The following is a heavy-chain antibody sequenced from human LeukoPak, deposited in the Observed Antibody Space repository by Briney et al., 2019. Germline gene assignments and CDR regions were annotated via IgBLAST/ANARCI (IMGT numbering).Heavy chain of an antibody. CDR3: AKDSRRLGPGGAFDI. J-gene: IGHJ3*02. D-gene: IGHD3-9*01. CDR2: ISGSGGST. V-gene: IGHV3-23*01. CDR1: GFTFSSYA. Sequence: HPGGSLRLSCAASGFTFSSYAMSWVRQAPGKGLGWVSAISGSGGSTYYADSVKGRFTISRDNYKNTLYLQMNSLRAEDTAVYDCAKDSRRLGPGGAFDIWGQGTMLTVSS.